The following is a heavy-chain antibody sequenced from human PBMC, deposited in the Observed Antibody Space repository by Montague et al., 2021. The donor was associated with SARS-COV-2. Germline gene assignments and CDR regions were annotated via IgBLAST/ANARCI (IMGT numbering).Heavy chain of an antibody. Sequence: SLRLSCAASGFTFSSYAMSWVRQAPGKGLEWVSVIYSGGSSTCYADSVKGRFTISRDNSKNTLYLQMNSLRAEDTAVYYCAKSRGIRYDSSGYYYPLDYWGQGTLVTVSS. D-gene: IGHD3-22*01. CDR1: GFTFSSYA. CDR3: AKSRGIRYDSSGYYYPLDY. CDR2: IYSGGSST. V-gene: IGHV3-23*03. J-gene: IGHJ4*02.